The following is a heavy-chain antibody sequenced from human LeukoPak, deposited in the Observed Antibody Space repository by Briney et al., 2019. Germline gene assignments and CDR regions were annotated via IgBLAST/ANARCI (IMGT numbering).Heavy chain of an antibody. CDR2: ISGSGGST. CDR1: GFTFSSYA. CDR3: AKYLPNQLLKD. D-gene: IGHD2-2*01. Sequence: GGSLRLSCAASGFTFSSYAMSWVRQAPGKGLEWVSVISGSGGSTYYADSVKGRFTISRDNSKNTRYLQMNSLRAEDTAVYYCAKYLPNQLLKDWGQGTLVTVSS. V-gene: IGHV3-23*01. J-gene: IGHJ4*02.